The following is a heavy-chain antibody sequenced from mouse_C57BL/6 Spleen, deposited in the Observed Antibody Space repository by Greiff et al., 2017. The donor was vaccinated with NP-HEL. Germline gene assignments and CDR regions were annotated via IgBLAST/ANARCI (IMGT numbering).Heavy chain of an antibody. Sequence: EVMLVESGEGLVKPGGSLKLSCAASGFTFSSYAMSWVRQTPEKRLEWVAYISSGGDYIYYADTVKGRFTLSRDNARNTLYLQMSSLKSEDTAMYYCTREDHYYGSSAYAMDYWGQGTSVTVSS. CDR2: ISSGGDYI. CDR1: GFTFSSYA. CDR3: TREDHYYGSSAYAMDY. V-gene: IGHV5-9-1*02. D-gene: IGHD1-1*01. J-gene: IGHJ4*01.